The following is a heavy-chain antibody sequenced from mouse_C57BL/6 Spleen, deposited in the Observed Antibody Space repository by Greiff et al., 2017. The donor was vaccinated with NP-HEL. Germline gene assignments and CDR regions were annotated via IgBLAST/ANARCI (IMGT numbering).Heavy chain of an antibody. CDR3: ARTYYYGSSYATWFAY. CDR1: GFTFSDYG. D-gene: IGHD1-1*01. V-gene: IGHV5-17*01. CDR2: ISSGSSTI. J-gene: IGHJ3*01. Sequence: EVKVVESGGGLVKPGGSLKLSCAASGFTFSDYGMHWVRQAPEKGLEWVAYISSGSSTIYYADTVKGRFTISRDNAKNTLFLQMTSLRSEDTAMYYCARTYYYGSSYATWFAYWGQGTLVTVSA.